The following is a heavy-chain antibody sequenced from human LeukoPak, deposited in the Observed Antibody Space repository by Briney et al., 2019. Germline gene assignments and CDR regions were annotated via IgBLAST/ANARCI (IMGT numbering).Heavy chain of an antibody. CDR3: AKDFRGYCSGGSCHPLDY. D-gene: IGHD2-15*01. CDR1: GFTFSSYG. Sequence: GGSLRLSCAASGFTFSSYGMHWVRQAPGKGLEWVAFIRYDGSNKYYADSVKGRFTISRDNSKNTLYLQVNSLRAEDTAVYYCAKDFRGYCSGGSCHPLDYWGQGTLVTVSS. CDR2: IRYDGSNK. J-gene: IGHJ4*02. V-gene: IGHV3-30*02.